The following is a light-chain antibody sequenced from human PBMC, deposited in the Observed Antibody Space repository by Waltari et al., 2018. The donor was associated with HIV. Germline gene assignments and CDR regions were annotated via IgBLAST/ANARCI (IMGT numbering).Light chain of an antibody. J-gene: IGKJ2*01. V-gene: IGKV1-5*03. Sequence: DTQMTQSPSTLSASIGNRRPITCRASHNVGTWLAWYQQKPGKAPSLPISKTSTLESGVPTNFSGSGSGTDFTLTISALRPDDFASYFCQQYSSFPITFGQGTKL. CDR2: KTS. CDR3: QQYSSFPIT. CDR1: HNVGTW.